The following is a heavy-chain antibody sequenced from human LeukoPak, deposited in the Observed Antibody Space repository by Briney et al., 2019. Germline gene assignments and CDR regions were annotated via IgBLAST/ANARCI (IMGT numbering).Heavy chain of an antibody. D-gene: IGHD3-10*01. CDR3: ARARDHITMVRGPKGWFDP. V-gene: IGHV1-18*01. J-gene: IGHJ5*02. CDR2: ISAYNGNT. CDR1: GYTFTSYG. Sequence: ASVTVSCKASGYTFTSYGISWVRQAPGQGLEWMGWISAYNGNTNYAQKLQGRVTMTTDTSTSTAYMELRSLRSDDTAVYYCARARDHITMVRGPKGWFDPWGQGTLVTVSS.